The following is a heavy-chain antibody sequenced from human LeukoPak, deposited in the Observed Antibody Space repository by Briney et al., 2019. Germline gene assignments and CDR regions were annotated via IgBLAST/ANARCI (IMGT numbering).Heavy chain of an antibody. CDR1: GGSFSGYY. D-gene: IGHD3-22*01. V-gene: IGHV4-34*01. CDR2: INHSGST. CDR3: ASFSSGYSAEYFQH. J-gene: IGHJ1*01. Sequence: PSETLSLTCAVYGGSFSGYYWSWIRQPPGKGLEWIGEINHSGSTNYNPSLKSRVTISVDTSKNQFSLKLSSVTAADTAMYYCASFSSGYSAEYFQHWGQGTLVTVSS.